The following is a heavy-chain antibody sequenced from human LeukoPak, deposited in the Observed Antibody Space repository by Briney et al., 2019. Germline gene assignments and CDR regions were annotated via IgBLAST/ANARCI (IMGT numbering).Heavy chain of an antibody. CDR3: ASPRAAGGVSWYY. J-gene: IGHJ4*02. CDR1: GFTFSSYA. Sequence: SGGSLRLSCAAAGFTFSSYAMSWVSQAPGKGLEWVSAISGSGGSTYYADSVKGRFTISRDNSKNTLYLQMNSLRAEDTAVYYCASPRAAGGVSWYYWGQGTLVTVSS. CDR2: ISGSGGST. D-gene: IGHD6-13*01. V-gene: IGHV3-23*01.